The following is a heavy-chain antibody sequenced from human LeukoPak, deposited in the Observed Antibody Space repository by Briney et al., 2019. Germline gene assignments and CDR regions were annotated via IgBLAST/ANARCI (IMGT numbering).Heavy chain of an antibody. V-gene: IGHV3-15*01. J-gene: IGHJ4*02. CDR2: SITKTVGGPT. CDR3: ANYGDSTVY. CDR1: GFTLSIAW. Sequence: PGGSLRLSCAVSGFTLSIAWTRWVSQAPGKGLEWIGRSITKTVGGPTDYAAPVKGRFSIYRDDSKNTLYLQMNSLKTEDTAVYYCANYGDSTVYWGQGTLVTVSS. D-gene: IGHD4-17*01.